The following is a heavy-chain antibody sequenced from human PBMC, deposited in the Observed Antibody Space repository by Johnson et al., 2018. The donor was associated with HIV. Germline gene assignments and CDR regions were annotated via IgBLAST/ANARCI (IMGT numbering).Heavy chain of an antibody. V-gene: IGHV3-74*02. CDR3: ASTIFGVAWHAFDI. Sequence: MLLVESGGGLVQPGGSLRLSCAASGLSFSRSWMHWVRQAPGKGLVWVSRTNNDGSTTTYADSVKGRFTVSRDKVKNTLHLQMNSLRAEDTAVYYCASTIFGVAWHAFDIWGQGTLVTVSS. CDR1: GLSFSRSW. J-gene: IGHJ3*02. CDR2: TNNDGSTT. D-gene: IGHD3-3*01.